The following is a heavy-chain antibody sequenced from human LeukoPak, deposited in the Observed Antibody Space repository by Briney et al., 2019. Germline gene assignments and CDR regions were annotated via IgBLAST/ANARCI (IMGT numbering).Heavy chain of an antibody. V-gene: IGHV3-15*01. CDR3: TTEATVLRFLEWLLNF. Sequence: PGGSLRLSCAASGFTFSNAWMSWVRQAPGKGLEWVGCIKSNTDGGTTDYAAPVKGRFTISRDDSKTTVYLQMNSLKTEDTAVYYCTTEATVLRFLEWLLNFWGQGTLVTVSS. J-gene: IGHJ4*02. CDR1: GFTFSNAW. D-gene: IGHD3-3*01. CDR2: IKSNTDGGTT.